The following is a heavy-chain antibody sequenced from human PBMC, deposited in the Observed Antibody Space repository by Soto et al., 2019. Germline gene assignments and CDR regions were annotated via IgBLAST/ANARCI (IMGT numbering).Heavy chain of an antibody. CDR3: ASLFNYQVDY. CDR1: GGSISSYY. Sequence: SETLSLTCTVSGGSISSYYWGWIRQPPGKGLEWIGSIYYSGSTYYNPSLKSRVTISVDTSKNQFSLKLSSVTAADTAVYYCASLFNYQVDYWGQGTLVTVSS. J-gene: IGHJ4*02. CDR2: IYYSGST. D-gene: IGHD4-4*01. V-gene: IGHV4-39*01.